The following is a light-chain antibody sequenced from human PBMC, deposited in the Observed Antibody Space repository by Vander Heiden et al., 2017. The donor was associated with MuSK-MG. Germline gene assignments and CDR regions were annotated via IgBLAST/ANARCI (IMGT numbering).Light chain of an antibody. V-gene: IGKV1-39*01. CDR2: AAY. Sequence: DIQMTQSPSSLSASVGDRVTITCRASENIGRDLNWYQQKPGKAPKLLIYAAYSLQSGVPSTFSGGRSGTDVTLTISSLQPEDFATYYCQQSYSTLTWTFGQGTKVDIK. CDR1: ENIGRD. J-gene: IGKJ1*01. CDR3: QQSYSTLTWT.